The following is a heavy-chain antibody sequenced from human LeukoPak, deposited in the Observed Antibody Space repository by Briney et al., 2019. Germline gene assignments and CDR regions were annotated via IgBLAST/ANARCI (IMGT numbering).Heavy chain of an antibody. CDR3: ARDFNDFWSGYLLQYDY. CDR2: ISAYNGNT. J-gene: IGHJ4*02. V-gene: IGHV1-18*01. D-gene: IGHD3-3*01. CDR1: GYTFTSYG. Sequence: RASVKVSCKASGYTFTSYGISWVRRAPGQGLEWMGWISAYNGNTNYAQKLQGRVTMTTDTSTSTAYMELRSLRSDDTAVYYCARDFNDFWSGYLLQYDYWGQGTLVTVSS.